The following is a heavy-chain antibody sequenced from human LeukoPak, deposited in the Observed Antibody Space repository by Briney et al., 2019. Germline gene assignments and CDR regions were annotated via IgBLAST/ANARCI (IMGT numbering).Heavy chain of an antibody. CDR1: GYTFTSYG. D-gene: IGHD3-10*01. CDR3: ARITRWFGELLSGDAFDI. J-gene: IGHJ3*02. CDR2: ISAYNGNT. Sequence: ASVKVSCKASGYTFTSYGISWVRQAPGQGLEWMGWISAYNGNTNYAQKLQGRVTMTTDTSTSTACMELRSLRSDDTAVYYCARITRWFGELLSGDAFDIWGQGTMVTVSS. V-gene: IGHV1-18*01.